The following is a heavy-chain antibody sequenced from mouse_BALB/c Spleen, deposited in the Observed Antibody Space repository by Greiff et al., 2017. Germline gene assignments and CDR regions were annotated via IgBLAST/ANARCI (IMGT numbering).Heavy chain of an antibody. V-gene: IGHV1-80*01. CDR3: AKVYYGYWYFDV. D-gene: IGHD1-1*01. J-gene: IGHJ1*01. Sequence: QVHVKQSGAELVRPGSSVKISCKASGYAFSSYWMNWVKQRPGQGLEWIGQIYPGDGDTNYNGKFKGKATLTADKSSSTAYMQLSSLTSEDSAVYFCAKVYYGYWYFDVWGAGTTVTVSS. CDR1: GYAFSSYW. CDR2: IYPGDGDT.